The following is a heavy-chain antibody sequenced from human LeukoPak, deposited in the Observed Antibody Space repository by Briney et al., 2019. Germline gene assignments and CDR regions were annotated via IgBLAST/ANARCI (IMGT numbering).Heavy chain of an antibody. D-gene: IGHD6-13*01. CDR1: GYTFTSYY. CDR3: ARETDRAALGDAFDI. J-gene: IGHJ3*02. V-gene: IGHV1-46*01. CDR2: INPSGGST. Sequence: GASVKVSCKASGYTFTSYYMHWVRQAPGQGLEWMGIINPSGGSTSYAQKFQGRVTMTRDTSTSTVYMELSSLRSEDTAVYYCARETDRAALGDAFDIWGQGTMVTVSS.